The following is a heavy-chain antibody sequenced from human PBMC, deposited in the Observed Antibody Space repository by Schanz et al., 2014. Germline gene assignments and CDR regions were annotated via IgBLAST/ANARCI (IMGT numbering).Heavy chain of an antibody. CDR3: ANNWNLDY. Sequence: EVQLVESGGGVVQPGRSLRLSCAASGFTFSDYSMNWVRQAPGKGLEWVSGFDAHDGRAYYADSAKGRFTISRDNSKSTLYVEMNSLRVEDTAVYYCANNWNLDYWGQGTLVTVSS. CDR1: GFTFSDYS. V-gene: IGHV3-23*04. D-gene: IGHD1-20*01. J-gene: IGHJ4*02. CDR2: FDAHDGRA.